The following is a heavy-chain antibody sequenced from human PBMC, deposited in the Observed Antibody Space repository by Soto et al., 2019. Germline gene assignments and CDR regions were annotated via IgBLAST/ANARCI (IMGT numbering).Heavy chain of an antibody. J-gene: IGHJ4*02. CDR3: MLGSGWKDFDY. CDR1: GGSISSSSYY. Sequence: PEETLSLTCTVSGGSISSSSYYWGWIRQPPGKGLEWIGSIYYSGSTYYNPPLKSRVTISVDTSKNQFSLKLSSVTAADTAVYYCMLGSGWKDFDYWGQGTLVTVSS. CDR2: IYYSGST. D-gene: IGHD3-22*01. V-gene: IGHV4-39*01.